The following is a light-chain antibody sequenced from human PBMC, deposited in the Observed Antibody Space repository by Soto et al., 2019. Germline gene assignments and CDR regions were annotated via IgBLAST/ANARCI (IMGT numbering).Light chain of an antibody. CDR1: ESVGSNY. CDR3: QYGGA. V-gene: IGKV3-20*01. CDR2: AAS. Sequence: EIVLTQSPGTLSLSPGERATLSCRASESVGSNYLAWYQQKPGQAPRLLIYAASRRATGIADRFSGSGSGTDFTLTINRLGPEDVAVYYCQYGGAFGQGTKVEIK. J-gene: IGKJ1*01.